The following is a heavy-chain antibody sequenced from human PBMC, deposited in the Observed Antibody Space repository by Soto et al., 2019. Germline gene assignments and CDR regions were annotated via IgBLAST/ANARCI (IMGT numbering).Heavy chain of an antibody. CDR2: IYYSGST. J-gene: IGHJ4*02. Sequence: QVQLQESGPGLVKPSQTLSLTCTVSGGSISSGGYYWSWIRQHPGKGLEWIGYIYYSGSTYYNPSLKSRVTISVDTSKNQFSLKLSSVTAADTAVYYCARAPEDIAAAGTHSSGWYGGGLFDYWGQGTLVTVSS. V-gene: IGHV4-31*03. D-gene: IGHD6-13*01. CDR1: GGSISSGGYY. CDR3: ARAPEDIAAAGTHSSGWYGGGLFDY.